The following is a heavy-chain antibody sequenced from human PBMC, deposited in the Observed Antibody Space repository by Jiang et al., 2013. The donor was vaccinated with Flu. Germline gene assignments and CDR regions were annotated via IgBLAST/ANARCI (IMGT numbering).Heavy chain of an antibody. Sequence: QLVESGAEVKKPGESLKISCRGSGYAFSKYWIGWVRQRPGKGLEWVAIIYPGDSDTRYSPSFQGHVTISVDKSINTAYLQWASLKASDTAMYYCVRQRWRHYDVGDSYCDPFDYWGQGTLVTVSS. V-gene: IGHV5-51*01. CDR2: IYPGDSDT. J-gene: IGHJ4*02. CDR1: GYAFSKYW. CDR3: VRQRWRHYDVGDSYCDPFDY. D-gene: IGHD2-21*01.